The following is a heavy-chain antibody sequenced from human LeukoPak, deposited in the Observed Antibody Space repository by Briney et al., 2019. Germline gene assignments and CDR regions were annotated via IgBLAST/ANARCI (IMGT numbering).Heavy chain of an antibody. CDR2: INPNSGGT. D-gene: IGHD3-10*01. J-gene: IGHJ6*02. V-gene: IGHV1-2*02. Sequence: ASVKVSCKASGYTFTGYYMHWVRQAPEQGLEWMGWINPNSGGTNYAQKFQGRVTMTRDTSISTAYMELSRLRSDDTAVYYCAKEFATPRAYYYYGMDVWGQGTTVTVSS. CDR1: GYTFTGYY. CDR3: AKEFATPRAYYYYGMDV.